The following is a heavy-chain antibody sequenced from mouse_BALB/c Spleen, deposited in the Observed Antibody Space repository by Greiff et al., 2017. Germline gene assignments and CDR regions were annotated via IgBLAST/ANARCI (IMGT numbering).Heavy chain of an antibody. D-gene: IGHD1-1*01. J-gene: IGHJ1*01. Sequence: EVKLMESGGGLVKPGGSLKLSCAASGFTFSSYTMSWVRQTPEKRLEWVATISSGGSYTYYPDSVKGRFTISRDNAKNTLYLQMSSLKSEDTAMYYCTRVITTVVATRDWYFDVWGAGTTVTVSS. CDR2: ISSGGSYT. CDR3: TRVITTVVATRDWYFDV. CDR1: GFTFSSYT. V-gene: IGHV5-6-4*01.